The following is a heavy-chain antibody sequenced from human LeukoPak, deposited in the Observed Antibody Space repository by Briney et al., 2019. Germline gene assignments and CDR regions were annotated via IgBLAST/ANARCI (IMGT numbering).Heavy chain of an antibody. CDR2: ISGDGGST. J-gene: IGHJ4*02. CDR1: GGSFSGYY. D-gene: IGHD6-6*01. CDR3: AKSSKAARPGYFDY. Sequence: PSETLSLTCAVYGGSFSGYYWSGIRQPPGKGLEWVSLISGDGGSTYYADSVKGRFTISRDNSKNSLYLQMNSLRTEDTALYYCAKSSKAARPGYFDYWGQGTLVTVSS. V-gene: IGHV3-43*02.